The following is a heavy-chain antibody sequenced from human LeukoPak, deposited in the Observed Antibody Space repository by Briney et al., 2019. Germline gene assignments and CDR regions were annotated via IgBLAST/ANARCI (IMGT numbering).Heavy chain of an antibody. CDR2: FYYSGKT. CDR1: GVSISSPNYY. V-gene: IGHV4-39*07. D-gene: IGHD3-22*01. Sequence: SETLSLTCSVSGVSISSPNYYWGWIRQPPGKGLDWIGSFYYSGKTYYNPSLKSRVTISVDTSKNHLSLKLSSVTAADTAVYYCARGLYDSSDYYYFDYWGQGTLVTVSS. J-gene: IGHJ4*02. CDR3: ARGLYDSSDYYYFDY.